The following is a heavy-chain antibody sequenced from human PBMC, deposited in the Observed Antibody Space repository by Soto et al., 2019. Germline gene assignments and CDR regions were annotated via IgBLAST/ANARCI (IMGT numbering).Heavy chain of an antibody. CDR3: ARARIVAVSGRTGGYYNYAMDL. CDR1: GGTFTSYS. D-gene: IGHD2-2*01. V-gene: IGHV1-69*01. CDR2: VIPRFGTT. J-gene: IGHJ6*02. Sequence: QVQLEQSGAEVKRPGSSVKVSCRASGGTFTSYSINWVRRAPGQGPEWMGAVIPRFGTTTYAQRFEGRVTVTADASTSTVFMEMSGLRSEDTAVYFCARARIVAVSGRTGGYYNYAMDLWGHGTAVIVSS.